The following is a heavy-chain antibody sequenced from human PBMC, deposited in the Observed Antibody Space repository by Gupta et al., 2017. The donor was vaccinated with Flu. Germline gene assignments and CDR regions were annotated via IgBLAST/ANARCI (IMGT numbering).Heavy chain of an antibody. CDR2: ISASGETT. CDR3: AKDYGSFDY. J-gene: IGHJ4*02. Sequence: EVQLSESGGGLVQPGGSLRLSCASSGFTFSRHAMTWVRQAPEKGLECVSAISASGETTYYADSVKGRFTVSRDNSKNTLYLQMNSLRAEDTAVYFCAKDYGSFDYWGQGTLVTVSS. CDR1: GFTFSRHA. D-gene: IGHD3-16*01. V-gene: IGHV3-23*01.